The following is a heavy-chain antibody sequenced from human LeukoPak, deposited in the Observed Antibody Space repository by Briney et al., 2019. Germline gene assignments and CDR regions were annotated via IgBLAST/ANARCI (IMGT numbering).Heavy chain of an antibody. J-gene: IGHJ4*02. Sequence: GGSLRLSCSASGFTFSTYALHWVRQAPGKGLEYVSAISGNGVSTYYADSVKGRFTISRDNAKNSLYLQMNSLRAEDTAVYYCARSPPRRDCSGGSCYSTYFDYWGQGTLVTVSS. D-gene: IGHD2-15*01. CDR1: GFTFSTYA. CDR2: ISGNGVST. V-gene: IGHV3-64*04. CDR3: ARSPPRRDCSGGSCYSTYFDY.